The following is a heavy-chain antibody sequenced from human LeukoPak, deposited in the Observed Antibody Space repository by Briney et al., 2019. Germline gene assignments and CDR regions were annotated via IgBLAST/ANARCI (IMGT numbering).Heavy chain of an antibody. Sequence: GGSLRLSCAASGFMFSTNDMSWVRQAPGKGLEWVSAISGSGDGTTYADSVKGRFTISRDNSKNTLYLQMNSLRAEDTAVYYCAKAVGQWSFDLWGRGALVAVSS. V-gene: IGHV3-23*01. CDR3: AKAVGQWSFDL. CDR1: GFMFSTND. J-gene: IGHJ2*01. CDR2: ISGSGDGT.